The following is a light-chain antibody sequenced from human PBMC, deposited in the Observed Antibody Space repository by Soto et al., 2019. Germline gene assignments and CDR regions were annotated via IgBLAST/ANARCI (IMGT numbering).Light chain of an antibody. Sequence: EIVLTQSPATLSLSPWERATLSCRAGQSVSSYLAWYQQKPGQAPRLLIYDASNRATGIPDRFSGSGSGTDFTLTISRLEPEDFAVYYCQQFGSSPRTFGQGTKVDIK. CDR3: QQFGSSPRT. CDR2: DAS. V-gene: IGKV3-20*01. CDR1: QSVSSY. J-gene: IGKJ1*01.